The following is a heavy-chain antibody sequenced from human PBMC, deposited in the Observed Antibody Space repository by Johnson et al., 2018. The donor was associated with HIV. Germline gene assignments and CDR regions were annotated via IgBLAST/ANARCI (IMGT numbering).Heavy chain of an antibody. CDR2: ISDDGSNK. V-gene: IGHV3-30*04. J-gene: IGHJ3*02. D-gene: IGHD3/OR15-3a*01. Sequence: VQLLESGGGVVQPGRSLRLSCVVSGFTFSSYAMHWVRQAPGKGLEWVAVISDDGSNKHYGDSVKGRLTISRDNSKNTLYLQMNSLRAEDTAVYYCARDWDWGGAFDIWGQGTMVTVSS. CDR3: ARDWDWGGAFDI. CDR1: GFTFSSYA.